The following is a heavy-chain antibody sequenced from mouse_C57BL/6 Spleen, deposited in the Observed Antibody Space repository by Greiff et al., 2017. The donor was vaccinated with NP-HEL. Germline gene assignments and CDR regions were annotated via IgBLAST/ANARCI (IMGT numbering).Heavy chain of an antibody. V-gene: IGHV5-6*01. CDR2: ISSGGSYT. CDR3: AGHGAHWYFVV. J-gene: IGHJ1*03. Sequence: DVQLVESGGDLVKPGGSLKLSCAASGFTFSSYGMSWVRQTPDKRLEWVATISSGGSYTYYPDSVKGRFTITRDNAKNTLYLQMSSLKSEDTAMYYCAGHGAHWYFVVWGTGTTVTVSS. CDR1: GFTFSSYG.